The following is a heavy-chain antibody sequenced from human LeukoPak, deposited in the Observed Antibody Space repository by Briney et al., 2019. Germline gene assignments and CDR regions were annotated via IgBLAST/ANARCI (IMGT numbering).Heavy chain of an antibody. D-gene: IGHD3-3*01. J-gene: IGHJ4*02. Sequence: SETLSLTCTVSGGSVSSTSYSWGWIRQPPGKGLEWIASIYYSGKTYYTPSLKSRVIISVDTSKNQFSLRLNSVTAADTAVYYCARLPLSMSGYPPDYWGRGTLVTVSS. CDR1: GGSVSSTSYS. V-gene: IGHV4-39*01. CDR2: IYYSGKT. CDR3: ARLPLSMSGYPPDY.